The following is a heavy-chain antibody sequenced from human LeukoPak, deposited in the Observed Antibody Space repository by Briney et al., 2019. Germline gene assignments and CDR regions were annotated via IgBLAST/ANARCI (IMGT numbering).Heavy chain of an antibody. CDR3: ANASSRRPFDI. CDR1: GGSFSGYY. CDR2: INHSGST. D-gene: IGHD6-6*01. Sequence: SETLSLTCDVYGGSFSGYYWSWIRQPPGKGLEWIGEINHSGSTNYNPSLKSRVTISADTSKNQFSLKLSSVTAADTAVYYCANASSRRPFDIWGQGTMVTVSS. V-gene: IGHV4-34*01. J-gene: IGHJ3*02.